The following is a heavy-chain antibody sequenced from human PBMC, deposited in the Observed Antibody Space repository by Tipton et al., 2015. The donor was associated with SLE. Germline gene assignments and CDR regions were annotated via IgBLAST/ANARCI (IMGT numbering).Heavy chain of an antibody. J-gene: IGHJ4*02. CDR2: IRYDGSNK. CDR1: GFTFSSYS. CDR3: AKDRPGQQLWTYFDY. V-gene: IGHV3-30*02. Sequence: SLRLSCAASGFTFSSYSMNWVRQAPGKGLEWVAFIRYDGSNKYYADSVKGRFTISRDNSKNTLYLQMNSLRAEDTALYYCAKDRPGQQLWTYFDYWGQGTLVTVSS. D-gene: IGHD6-13*01.